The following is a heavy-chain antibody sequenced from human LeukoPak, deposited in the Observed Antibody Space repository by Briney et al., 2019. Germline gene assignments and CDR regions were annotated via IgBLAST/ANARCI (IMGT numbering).Heavy chain of an antibody. CDR2: ISGSGGSK. J-gene: IGHJ3*02. CDR1: GFTFSSYA. CDR3: AKDSFGYLMGNHAFDI. V-gene: IGHV3-23*01. Sequence: GGSLRLSCAASGFTFSSYAMSWVRQAPGKGLEGVSAISGSGGSKYYADSVKGRFTISRDNSKNTLYLQMNSLRAEDKAVYYCAKDSFGYLMGNHAFDIWGQGTMVTVSP. D-gene: IGHD1-14*01.